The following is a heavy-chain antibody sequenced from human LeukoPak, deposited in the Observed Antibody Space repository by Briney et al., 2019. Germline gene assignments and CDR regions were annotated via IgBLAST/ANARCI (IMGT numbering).Heavy chain of an antibody. V-gene: IGHV3-74*01. Sequence: GGSLRLSCAASGFTFSSYRMHWVRQAPGKGLVWVSRINTDGSSTTYADSVKGRFTISRDNAKNTLYLQMNSLRAEDTAVYYCARVSGYCGGGGCFFYFYYYMDVWGKGTTVTVSS. CDR1: GFTFSSYR. D-gene: IGHD2-15*01. CDR2: INTDGSST. J-gene: IGHJ6*03. CDR3: ARVSGYCGGGGCFFYFYYYMDV.